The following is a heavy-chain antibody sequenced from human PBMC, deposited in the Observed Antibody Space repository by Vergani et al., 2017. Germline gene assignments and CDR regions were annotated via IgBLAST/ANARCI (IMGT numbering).Heavy chain of an antibody. CDR2: IGKGGTNT. CDR1: GYTFSNFG. Sequence: QVQLVESAGGVVQPGGSLRLSCAASGYTFSNFGMHWPRQGPGKGLEWLANIGKGGTNTRFRDAVKGRFNVSRDNSKDILYLQMESLRSEDTALYYCDKYLRDSTDGLPDSWGLGTLVIVSS. J-gene: IGHJ4*02. CDR3: DKYLRDSTDGLPDS. D-gene: IGHD2-21*02. V-gene: IGHV3-30*02.